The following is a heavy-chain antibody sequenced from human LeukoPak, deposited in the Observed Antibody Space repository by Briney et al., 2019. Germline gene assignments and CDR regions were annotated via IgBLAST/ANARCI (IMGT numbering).Heavy chain of an antibody. D-gene: IGHD1-7*01. J-gene: IGHJ6*02. CDR2: IYHSGST. CDR3: ARGRYNWNYVPYYYYGMDV. V-gene: IGHV4-38-2*01. CDR1: GYSVSSGFF. Sequence: SETLSLTGAVSGYSVSSGFFWGWIRQPPGEGLEWIGSIYHSGSTNYNPSLKSRVTISVDTSKNQFSLKLSSVTAADTAVYYCARGRYNWNYVPYYYYGMDVWGQGTTVTVSS.